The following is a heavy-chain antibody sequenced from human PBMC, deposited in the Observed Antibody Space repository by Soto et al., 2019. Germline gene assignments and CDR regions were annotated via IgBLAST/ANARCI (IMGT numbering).Heavy chain of an antibody. CDR1: GYTFTSYG. J-gene: IGHJ4*02. D-gene: IGHD5-18*01. CDR2: ISAYNGNT. V-gene: IGHV1-18*01. Sequence: GASVKVSCKASGYTFTSYGISWVRQAPGQGLEWMGWISAYNGNTNYAQKLQGRVTMTTDTSTSTAYMELRSLRSDDTAVYYCARTRLSGYSYGLIDYWGQGTLVTVSS. CDR3: ARTRLSGYSYGLIDY.